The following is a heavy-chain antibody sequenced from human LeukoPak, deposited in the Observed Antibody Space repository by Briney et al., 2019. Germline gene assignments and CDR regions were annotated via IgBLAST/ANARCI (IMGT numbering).Heavy chain of an antibody. J-gene: IGHJ4*02. CDR1: GYTFTSYG. Sequence: RASVKVSCKASGYTFTSYGISWVRQAPGQGLEWMGWISGYNGNTDYEQKLQGRVTMTTDTSTSTAYMELRGLRSDDTAVYYCAREIGPFDYWGQGTLVTVSS. D-gene: IGHD2/OR15-2a*01. V-gene: IGHV1-18*01. CDR3: AREIGPFDY. CDR2: ISGYNGNT.